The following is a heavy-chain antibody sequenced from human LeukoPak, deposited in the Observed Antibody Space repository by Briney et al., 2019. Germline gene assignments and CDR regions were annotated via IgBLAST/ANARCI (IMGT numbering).Heavy chain of an antibody. D-gene: IGHD1-26*01. CDR2: INAGNGNT. CDR1: GYTFTGYA. Sequence: GASVKVSCKASGYTFTGYAMHWVRQAPGQRLEWMGWINAGNGNTKYSQKFQGRVTITRDTSASTAYMELSSLRSEDTAVYYCARIGLRGSYYDYFDYWGQGTLVTVSS. CDR3: ARIGLRGSYYDYFDY. J-gene: IGHJ4*02. V-gene: IGHV1-3*01.